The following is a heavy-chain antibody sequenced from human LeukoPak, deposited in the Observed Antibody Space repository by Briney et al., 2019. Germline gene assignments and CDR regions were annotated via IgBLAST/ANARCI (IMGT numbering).Heavy chain of an antibody. V-gene: IGHV7-4-1*02. D-gene: IGHD3-16*01. CDR3: ARDFSYDYVWGTYYDY. CDR1: GYTFSGSY. Sequence: ASVKVSCKASGYTFSGSYIHWVRQAPGQGLEWMGWINTNTGNPTYAQDFTGRFVFSLDTPVSTAYLQISSLKAEDTAVYYCARDFSYDYVWGTYYDYWGQGTLVTVSS. J-gene: IGHJ4*02. CDR2: INTNTGNP.